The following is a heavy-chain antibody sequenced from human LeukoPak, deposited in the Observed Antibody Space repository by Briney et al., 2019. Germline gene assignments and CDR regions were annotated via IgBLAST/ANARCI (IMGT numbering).Heavy chain of an antibody. CDR1: GFTVSSNY. CDR3: AKSGYFDSTGYYYFDH. CDR2: IYSGGST. V-gene: IGHV3-66*01. J-gene: IGHJ4*02. D-gene: IGHD3-22*01. Sequence: GGSLRLSCAASGFTVSSNYMSWVRQAPGKGLEWVSVIYSGGSTYYADSVKGRFTISRDNSKNTLYLQMNSLRAEDTAVYYCAKSGYFDSTGYYYFDHWGQGTLVTVSS.